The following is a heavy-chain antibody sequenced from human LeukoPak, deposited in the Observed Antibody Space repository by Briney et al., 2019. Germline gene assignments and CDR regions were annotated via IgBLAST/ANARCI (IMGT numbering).Heavy chain of an antibody. V-gene: IGHV3-30-3*01. CDR3: ARDPRPVAATPYDWFDP. Sequence: GGSLRLSCAASGFTFSSYAMHWVRQAPGKGLEWVAVISYDGSNKYYADSVKGRFTISRDNSKNMLYLQMNSLRAEDTAVYYCARDPRPVAATPYDWFDPWGQGTLVTVSS. CDR1: GFTFSSYA. J-gene: IGHJ5*02. D-gene: IGHD2-15*01. CDR2: ISYDGSNK.